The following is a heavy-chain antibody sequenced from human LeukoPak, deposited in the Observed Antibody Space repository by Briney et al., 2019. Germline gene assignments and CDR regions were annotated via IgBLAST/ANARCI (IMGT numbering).Heavy chain of an antibody. J-gene: IGHJ4*02. CDR1: GGSIRTYY. V-gene: IGHV4-59*01. CDR2: IYFSGST. Sequence: SETLSLICAVSGGSIRTYYWSWIRQPPGKGLEWIGNIYFSGSTKYNPSLKSRITISIDTSKKQLSLKLSSVTAADTAVYYCARGQTDFDYWGQGTLVTVSS. CDR3: ARGQTDFDY. D-gene: IGHD1-1*01.